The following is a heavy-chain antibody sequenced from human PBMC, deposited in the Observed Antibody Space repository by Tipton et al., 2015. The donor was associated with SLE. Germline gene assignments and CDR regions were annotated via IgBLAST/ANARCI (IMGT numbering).Heavy chain of an antibody. CDR2: INHSGST. CDR3: ARLDARRDAFDI. D-gene: IGHD1-1*01. CDR1: GGSFSGYY. V-gene: IGHV4-34*01. Sequence: TLSLTCAVYGGSFSGYYWSWIRQPPGKGLEWIGEINHSGSTNYNPSLKSRVTISVDTSKNQFSLKLSSATAADTAVYYCARLDARRDAFDIWGQGTMVTVSS. J-gene: IGHJ3*02.